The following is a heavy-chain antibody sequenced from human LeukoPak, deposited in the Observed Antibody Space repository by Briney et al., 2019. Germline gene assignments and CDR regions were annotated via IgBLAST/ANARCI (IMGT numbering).Heavy chain of an antibody. CDR1: EGTFSSYA. CDR2: IIPIFGTA. CDR3: AINAGYSYGYSTAIVDY. J-gene: IGHJ4*02. Sequence: GASVNVSCKASEGTFSSYAISWVRQAPGQGLERMGGIIPIFGTANYAQKFQGRVTITADESTSTAYMELSSLRSEDTAVYYCAINAGYSYGYSTAIVDYWGQGTLVTVSS. V-gene: IGHV1-69*13. D-gene: IGHD5-18*01.